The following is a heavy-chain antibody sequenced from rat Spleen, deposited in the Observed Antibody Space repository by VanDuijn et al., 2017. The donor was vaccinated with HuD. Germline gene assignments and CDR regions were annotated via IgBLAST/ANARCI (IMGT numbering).Heavy chain of an antibody. CDR1: GFTFNYYW. CDR2: ITGSGDTT. J-gene: IGHJ4*01. D-gene: IGHD1-11*01. V-gene: IGHV5-31*01. Sequence: EVQLVESGGGLVQPGRSLKLSCVASGFTFNYYWMTWIRQAPGKGLEWVATITGSGDTTFYPDSVTGRFTISRDNAKSTLYLQMNSLRSEDTATYYCARHSAAPVYVMDAWGQGASVTVSS. CDR3: ARHSAAPVYVMDA.